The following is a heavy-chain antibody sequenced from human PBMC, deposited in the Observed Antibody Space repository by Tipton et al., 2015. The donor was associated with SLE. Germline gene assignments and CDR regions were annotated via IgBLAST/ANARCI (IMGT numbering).Heavy chain of an antibody. V-gene: IGHV4-59*11. CDR1: GGSISSHY. D-gene: IGHD6-19*01. CDR3: ARGGIAVAGTGAFDI. J-gene: IGHJ3*02. CDR2: IYYSGST. Sequence: TLSLTCTVSGGSISSHYWSWIRQPPGKGLEWIGYIYYSGSTNYNPSLKSRVTISADTSKNQFSLKLSSVTAADTAVYYCARGGIAVAGTGAFDIWGQGTMVTVSS.